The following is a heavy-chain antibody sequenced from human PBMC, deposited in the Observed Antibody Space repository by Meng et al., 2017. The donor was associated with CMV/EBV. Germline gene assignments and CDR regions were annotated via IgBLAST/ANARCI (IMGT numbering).Heavy chain of an antibody. D-gene: IGHD3-3*01. CDR1: GFTFSSYE. Sequence: GESLKISCAASGFTFSSYEMNWVRQAPGKGLEWVSYISSSGDTTYYADSVRGRFTISRDNARNPLFLQMNSLRAEDTAVYYCASAYGFWSGYRYYFDYWGQGTLVTVSS. V-gene: IGHV3-48*03. J-gene: IGHJ4*02. CDR2: ISSSGDTT. CDR3: ASAYGFWSGYRYYFDY.